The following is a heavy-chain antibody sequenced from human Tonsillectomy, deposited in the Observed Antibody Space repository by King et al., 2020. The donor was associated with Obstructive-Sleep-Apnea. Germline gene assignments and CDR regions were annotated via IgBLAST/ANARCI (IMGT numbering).Heavy chain of an antibody. CDR1: GFTFNNYW. CDR3: ARDYASTGTTGYYGIDY. J-gene: IGHJ4*02. V-gene: IGHV3-7*01. CDR2: VRQDESNK. Sequence: VQLVESGGGLVQAGGSLRLSCVASGFTFNNYWMSWVRQAPGKGLEWVANVRQDESNKYYVESVKGRFTISRDNAKNSLYLQMNSLRADDTAVYYCARDYASTGTTGYYGIDYWGQGTLVTVSS. D-gene: IGHD3-9*01.